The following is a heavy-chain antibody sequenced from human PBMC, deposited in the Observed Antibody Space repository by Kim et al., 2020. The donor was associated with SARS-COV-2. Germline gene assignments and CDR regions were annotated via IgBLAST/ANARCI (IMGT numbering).Heavy chain of an antibody. CDR1: GFTFSNYW. D-gene: IGHD3-9*01. Sequence: GGSLRLSCAASGFTFSNYWMSWVRQAPGKGLEWVANIKQDGSEKYYVDSVKGRFTISRDNTKNSLYLQMNSLRAEDTAVYYCGRILTDWYFDLWGRGTLVTVSS. V-gene: IGHV3-7*01. J-gene: IGHJ2*01. CDR2: IKQDGSEK. CDR3: GRILTDWYFDL.